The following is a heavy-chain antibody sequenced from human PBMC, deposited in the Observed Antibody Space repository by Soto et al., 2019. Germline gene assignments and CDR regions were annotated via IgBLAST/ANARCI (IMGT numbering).Heavy chain of an antibody. D-gene: IGHD3-22*01. CDR3: ARGFHYYDSTGPVDY. CDR1: GFSFSSYA. J-gene: IGHJ4*02. V-gene: IGHV3-23*01. Sequence: PGGSLRLSCAASGFSFSSYALTWVRQAPGKGLEWVSTISASGDSRYYADSVKGRFTISRDNSKTTVFLQMNSLRAEDAAVYYCARGFHYYDSTGPVDYWGQGTLVTVSS. CDR2: ISASGDSR.